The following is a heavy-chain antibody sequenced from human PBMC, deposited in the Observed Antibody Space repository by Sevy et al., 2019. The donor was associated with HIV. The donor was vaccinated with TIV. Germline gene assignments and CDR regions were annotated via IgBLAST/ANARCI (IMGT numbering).Heavy chain of an antibody. CDR2: ISVNNGNT. D-gene: IGHD4-4*01. J-gene: IGHJ4*02. V-gene: IGHV1-18*01. Sequence: ASVKVSCKTSGFTFRNYGITWVRQAPGQRLEWMGWISVNNGNTNYAQNLQGRVTMTTDTSTTTAYMELRSLRSDDTAVYFCARDPSKQYLDHWGQGTLVTVSS. CDR3: ARDPSKQYLDH. CDR1: GFTFRNYG.